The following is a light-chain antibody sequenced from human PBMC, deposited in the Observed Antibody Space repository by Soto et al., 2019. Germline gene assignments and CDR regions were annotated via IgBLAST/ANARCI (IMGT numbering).Light chain of an antibody. CDR3: QQYCSWPLT. Sequence: DLQMTQSPSTLSASVGDRVTITCRASQSISSWLAWYQQKPGKAPKLLIYKASSLESGVPSRFSGSGSGTEFTLTISSLQPDDFATYYCQQYCSWPLTFGGGTKVEIK. V-gene: IGKV1-5*03. CDR2: KAS. J-gene: IGKJ4*01. CDR1: QSISSW.